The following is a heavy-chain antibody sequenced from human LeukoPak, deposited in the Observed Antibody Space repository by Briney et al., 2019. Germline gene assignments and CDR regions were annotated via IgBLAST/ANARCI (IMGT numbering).Heavy chain of an antibody. CDR2: IWYDGSNK. V-gene: IGHV3-33*01. D-gene: IGHD6-19*01. Sequence: PGGSLRLSCAASGFTFSNYGMHWVRQAPGKGLEWVAVIWYDGSNKYYADSVKGRFTISRDNSKNTLYLQMNSLRAEDTAVYYCARDTDSSGLTGWGQGTLVTVSS. CDR3: ARDTDSSGLTG. J-gene: IGHJ4*02. CDR1: GFTFSNYG.